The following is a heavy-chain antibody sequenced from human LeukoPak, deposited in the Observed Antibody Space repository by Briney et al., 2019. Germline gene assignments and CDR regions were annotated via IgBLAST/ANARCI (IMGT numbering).Heavy chain of an antibody. CDR2: IRSMANSYAT. Sequence: PGGSLRLSCAASGFTFSGSAMHWVRQASGKGLEWVGRIRSMANSYATAYAPSVKGRFTISRDDSKNTAYLQMNSLKTEDTAMYYCTRIAVTTNDYWGQGTLVTVSS. CDR3: TRIAVTTNDY. J-gene: IGHJ4*02. CDR1: GFTFSGSA. V-gene: IGHV3-73*01. D-gene: IGHD4-17*01.